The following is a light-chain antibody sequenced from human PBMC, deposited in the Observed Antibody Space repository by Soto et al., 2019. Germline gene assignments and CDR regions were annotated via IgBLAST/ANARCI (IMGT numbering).Light chain of an antibody. CDR2: DGF. Sequence: AIQMTQSPSSLAASVGDRVTITCRASQGIRNVLGWFQQKPGKVPKLLIYDGFGLKSGVPSRFSGSGSGTEFPLTNSSLPPEDFSTYFRQQYNRMSLPFGRGTKVEL. V-gene: IGKV1-6*02. J-gene: IGKJ4*01. CDR3: QQYNRMSLP. CDR1: QGIRNV.